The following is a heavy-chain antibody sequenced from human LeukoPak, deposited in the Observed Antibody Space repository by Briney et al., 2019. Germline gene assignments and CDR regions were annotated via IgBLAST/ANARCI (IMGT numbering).Heavy chain of an antibody. CDR2: INPNSGDT. J-gene: IGHJ6*04. D-gene: IGHD4-17*01. V-gene: IGHV1-2*02. CDR3: AKDRYGDYVYYAMDV. CDR1: GYIFTDYY. Sequence: ASVKVSCKASGYIFTDYYMHWVRQAPGQGLEWMGWINPNSGDTNFAQKFQGRVTMTRDTSINTAYMQLSGLTSDDTAVYYCAKDRYGDYVYYAMDVWGKGTTVTVSS.